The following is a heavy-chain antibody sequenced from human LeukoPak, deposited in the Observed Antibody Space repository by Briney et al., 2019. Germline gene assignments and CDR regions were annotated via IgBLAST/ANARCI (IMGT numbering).Heavy chain of an antibody. CDR2: IWYDGSNK. J-gene: IGHJ4*02. V-gene: IGHV3-33*06. CDR3: AKDQGIAAAGTLNY. CDR1: GFTFSGYG. Sequence: GGSLRLSCAASGFTFSGYGMHWVRQAPGKGLEWVAVIWYDGSNKYYADSVKGRFTISRDNSKNTLYLQMNSLRAEDTAVYYCAKDQGIAAAGTLNYWGQGTLVTVSS. D-gene: IGHD6-13*01.